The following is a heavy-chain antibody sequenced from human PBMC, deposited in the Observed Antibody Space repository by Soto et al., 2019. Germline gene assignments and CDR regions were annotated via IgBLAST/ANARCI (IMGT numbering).Heavy chain of an antibody. Sequence: QVPLVQSGDEVKKPGSSLRVSCEASGDTSTLYTISWVRQAPGQGLAWMARIVPHLDLTNFAPDFQGRVTITADKSTGKAYMELSSLTFEDTAVYFCATDKFGAGRVGANSWSQGTRVIVSS. J-gene: IGHJ5*02. CDR3: ATDKFGAGRVGANS. CDR1: GDTSTLYT. CDR2: IVPHLDLT. D-gene: IGHD1-26*01. V-gene: IGHV1-69*08.